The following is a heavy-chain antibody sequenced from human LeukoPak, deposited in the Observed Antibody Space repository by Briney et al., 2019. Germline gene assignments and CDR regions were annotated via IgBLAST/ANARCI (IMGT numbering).Heavy chain of an antibody. Sequence: GGSLRLSCAASGFTFSSYSMNWVRQAPGKGLEWVSSISSSSSYIYYADSVKGRFTISRDNAKNSLYLQMNSLRAEDTAVYYCARAIGYCSSTSCYYYYYHYGMDVWGQGTTVTASS. D-gene: IGHD2-2*01. CDR3: ARAIGYCSSTSCYYYYYHYGMDV. CDR1: GFTFSSYS. J-gene: IGHJ6*02. V-gene: IGHV3-21*01. CDR2: ISSSSSYI.